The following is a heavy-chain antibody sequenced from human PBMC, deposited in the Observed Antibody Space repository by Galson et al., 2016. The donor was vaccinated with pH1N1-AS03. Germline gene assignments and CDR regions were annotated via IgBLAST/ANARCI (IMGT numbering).Heavy chain of an antibody. CDR2: ISYHGNNK. CDR1: GFTFSSHS. D-gene: IGHD1-26*01. J-gene: IGHJ3*01. CDR3: ARETIRAGEFDL. Sequence: SLRLSCAASGFTFSSHSMHWARQAPDEGLEWVAGISYHGNNKFYAHSVKGRFTISRDSLQNTLVLQMNSLSAEDSAVYFCARETIRAGEFDLWGRGTVVTVSS. V-gene: IGHV3-30-3*01.